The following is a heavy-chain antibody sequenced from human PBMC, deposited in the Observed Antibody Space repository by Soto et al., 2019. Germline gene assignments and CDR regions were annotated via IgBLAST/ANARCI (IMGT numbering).Heavy chain of an antibody. CDR3: AKDPFIRSWTKYFDY. Sequence: GASVKVSCKASGYTFTSYGISWVRQAPGQGLEWMGWISAHNRNTNYAQELQGRVTMTTDTSTSTAYMELRSLRSDDTAVYYCAKDPFIRSWTKYFDYWGQGTLVTVS. CDR1: GYTFTSYG. D-gene: IGHD6-13*01. V-gene: IGHV1-18*01. CDR2: ISAHNRNT. J-gene: IGHJ4*02.